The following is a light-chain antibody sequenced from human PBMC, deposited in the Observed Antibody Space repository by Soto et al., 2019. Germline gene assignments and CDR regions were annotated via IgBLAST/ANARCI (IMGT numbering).Light chain of an antibody. CDR2: DTS. Sequence: QAVVTQEPSLTVSPGGTVTLTCASSTGAVTSRHYPYWFQQKPGQVPRALIYDTSNRHSWTPARFSGSLLGGIPALNLSGAQPEYEAADYFSLSYSGVRVFGGGTKLTVL. V-gene: IGLV7-46*01. CDR1: TGAVTSRHY. CDR3: SLSYSGVRV. J-gene: IGLJ3*02.